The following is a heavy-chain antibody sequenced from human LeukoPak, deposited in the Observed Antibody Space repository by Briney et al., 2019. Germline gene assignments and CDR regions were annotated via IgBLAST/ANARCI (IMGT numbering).Heavy chain of an antibody. CDR2: FDPEDGET. D-gene: IGHD6-13*01. CDR3: ATDLGAAGTRD. Sequence: ASVKVSCKASGYTFSSHDINWVRQAPGKGLEWMGGFDPEDGETIYAQKFQGRVTMTEDTSTDTAYMELSSLRSEDTAVYYCATDLGAAGTRDWGQGTLVTVSS. J-gene: IGHJ4*02. CDR1: GYTFSSHD. V-gene: IGHV1-24*01.